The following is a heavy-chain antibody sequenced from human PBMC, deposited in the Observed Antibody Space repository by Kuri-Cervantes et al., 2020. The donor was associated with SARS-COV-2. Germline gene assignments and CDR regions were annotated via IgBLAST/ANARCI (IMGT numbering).Heavy chain of an antibody. D-gene: IGHD3-22*01. CDR2: INPSGGST. V-gene: IGHV1-46*01. CDR1: RDIHTKNF. J-gene: IGHJ1*01. Sequence: ASLKVSCSASRDIHTKNFPQWVLQAPGQGLQWMGIINPSGGSTSYAQKFQGRVTMTRDTSTSTVYMELSRLRYDDTAVYYCARIYYDSSSYEYFQHWGQGTLVTVSS. CDR3: ARIYYDSSSYEYFQH.